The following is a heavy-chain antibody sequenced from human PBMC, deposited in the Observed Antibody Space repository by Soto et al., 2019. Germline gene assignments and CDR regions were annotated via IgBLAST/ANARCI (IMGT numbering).Heavy chain of an antibody. CDR3: ARTALGYSGYDDFDY. J-gene: IGHJ4*02. CDR1: GYTFTSYD. D-gene: IGHD5-12*01. CDR2: MNPNSGNT. V-gene: IGHV1-8*01. Sequence: ASVKVSCKASGYTFTSYDINWVRQATGQGLEWMGWMNPNSGNTGYAQKFQGRVTMTRNTSISTAYMELISLRSEDTAVYYCARTALGYSGYDDFDYWVQGTLVTVSS.